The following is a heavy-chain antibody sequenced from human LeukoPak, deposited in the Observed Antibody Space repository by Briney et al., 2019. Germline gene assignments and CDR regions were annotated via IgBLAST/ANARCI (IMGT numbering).Heavy chain of an antibody. D-gene: IGHD3-22*01. J-gene: IGHJ6*02. Sequence: SETLSLTCAVYGGSFSGYYWSWIRQPPGKGLEWIGEINHSGSTNYNPSLKSRVTISVDTSKNQFSLKLSSVTAADTAVYYCAREGGFTYYYDSSGYYYHYYGMDVWGQGTTVTVSS. CDR1: GGSFSGYY. CDR3: AREGGFTYYYDSSGYYYHYYGMDV. V-gene: IGHV4-34*01. CDR2: INHSGST.